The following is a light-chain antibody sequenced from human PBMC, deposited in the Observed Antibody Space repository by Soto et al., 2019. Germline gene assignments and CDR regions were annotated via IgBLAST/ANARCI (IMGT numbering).Light chain of an antibody. CDR3: SSSYAGSNVFV. J-gene: IGLJ1*01. CDR2: EVS. V-gene: IGLV2-8*01. Sequence: QSALTQPPSASGSLGQSVTISCTGTRSDVGGYKFVSWYQQHPGKAPKLIIYEVSKRPSGVPDRFSGSKSGNTASLTVSGLQAEDEADYHCSSSYAGSNVFVFGSGTKLTVL. CDR1: RSDVGGYKF.